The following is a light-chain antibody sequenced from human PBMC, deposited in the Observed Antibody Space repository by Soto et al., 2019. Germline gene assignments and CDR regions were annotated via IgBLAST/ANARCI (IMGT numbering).Light chain of an antibody. V-gene: IGKV3D-15*01. Sequence: IVMTQSPATLSVSPGERVTLHCRASQSVTSNLAWYQQIPGQAPRLLIYDASTRATGIPSRFSGSGSGTDFTLTISSLQPEDFATYYCQQLESYPSTFGGGTKVDIK. CDR2: DAS. J-gene: IGKJ4*01. CDR3: QQLESYPST. CDR1: QSVTSN.